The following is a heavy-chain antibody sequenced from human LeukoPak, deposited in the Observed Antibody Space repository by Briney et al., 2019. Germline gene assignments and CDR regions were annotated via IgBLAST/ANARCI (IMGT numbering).Heavy chain of an antibody. Sequence: GGSLRLSCAASGFTFSSYWMSWVRQAPGKGLEWVANLKKDGSEKYYVDSVKGRFTISRDNAKNSLYLQMNSLRAEDTAVYYCARETLSYDYVWGSYRESYYFDYWGQGTLVTVSS. CDR3: ARETLSYDYVWGSYRESYYFDY. CDR2: LKKDGSEK. CDR1: GFTFSSYW. V-gene: IGHV3-7*01. J-gene: IGHJ4*02. D-gene: IGHD3-16*02.